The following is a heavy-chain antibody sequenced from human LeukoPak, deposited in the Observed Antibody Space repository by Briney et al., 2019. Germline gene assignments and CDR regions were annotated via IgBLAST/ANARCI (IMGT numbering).Heavy chain of an antibody. J-gene: IGHJ6*03. D-gene: IGHD4-17*01. CDR2: IITYNGNT. Sequence: ASVKVSCKTSGYTFTSYGLSWVRQAPGQGLEWMGCIITYNGNTYYSQKLQGRVTMTTDTSTSTAYMELRSLGSDDTAVYYCAKTTVTSEEYFYYYMDVWGKGTTVTVSS. CDR1: GYTFTSYG. CDR3: AKTTVTSEEYFYYYMDV. V-gene: IGHV1-18*01.